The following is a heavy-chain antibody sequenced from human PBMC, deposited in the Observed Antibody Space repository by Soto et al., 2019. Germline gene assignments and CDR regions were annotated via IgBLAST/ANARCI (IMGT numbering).Heavy chain of an antibody. V-gene: IGHV4-34*01. J-gene: IGHJ6*02. Sequence: PSETLSLTCAVYGGSFSGYYWSWIRQPPGKGLEWIGEINHSGSTNYNPSIKSRVTISVDTSKNQFSLKLSSVTAADTAVYYCAREGWYSSGWYSDYYYGMDVWGQGTTVT. D-gene: IGHD6-19*01. CDR3: AREGWYSSGWYSDYYYGMDV. CDR2: INHSGST. CDR1: GGSFSGYY.